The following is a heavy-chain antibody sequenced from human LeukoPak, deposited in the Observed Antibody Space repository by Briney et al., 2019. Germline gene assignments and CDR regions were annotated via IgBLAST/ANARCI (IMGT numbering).Heavy chain of an antibody. CDR1: GGSISSSSHY. CDR3: ARRVTGLDWFDP. V-gene: IGHV4-39*07. J-gene: IGHJ5*02. CDR2: IYYSGNT. D-gene: IGHD1-1*01. Sequence: PSETLSLTCTVSGGSISSSSHYWGWIRQPPGKGLEWIGSIYYSGNTFHNPSLKSRVTISVDTSKNQFSLKLSSVTAADTAVYYCARRVTGLDWFDPWGQGTLVTVSS.